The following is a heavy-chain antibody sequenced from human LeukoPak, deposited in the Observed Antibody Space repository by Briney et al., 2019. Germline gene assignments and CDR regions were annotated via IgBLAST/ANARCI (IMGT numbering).Heavy chain of an antibody. CDR1: GFTFSSHS. D-gene: IGHD3-16*01. J-gene: IGHJ4*02. CDR3: ARRGNRQPFDY. CDR2: ISSSSSTI. Sequence: GGSLRLSCAASGFTFSSHSMNWVRQAPGKGLEWVSYISSSSSTIYYADSVKGRFTISRDNAKNSLYLQMNSLRAEDTAVYYCARRGNRQPFDYWGQGTLVTVSS. V-gene: IGHV3-48*01.